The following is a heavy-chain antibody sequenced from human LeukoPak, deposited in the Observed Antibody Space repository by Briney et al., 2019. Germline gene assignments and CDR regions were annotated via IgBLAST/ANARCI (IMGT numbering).Heavy chain of an antibody. CDR2: ISSDWTTT. Sequence: GGSLRLSCPVSGITFSGYWVHWVRQAPGKGLVWVSRISSDWTTTTYADFVKGRFTISRDDAKNTVYLQMNSLRVEDTAVYYCAREAGDSSGWYNWFDPWGQGTLVTVSS. CDR3: AREAGDSSGWYNWFDP. D-gene: IGHD6-19*01. J-gene: IGHJ5*02. CDR1: GITFSGYW. V-gene: IGHV3-74*01.